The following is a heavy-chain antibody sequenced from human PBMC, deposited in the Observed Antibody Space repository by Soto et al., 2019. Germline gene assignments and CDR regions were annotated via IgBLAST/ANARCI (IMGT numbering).Heavy chain of an antibody. CDR2: IHSGGDT. Sequence: EVQLVESGGDLVQPGGSLRLSCAASGFAVSSNYMTWVRQAPGKGLEWVSVIHSGGDTHYADSVRGSFTISRDNSKNTLYLPMNSLRAEDTAVYYCARSITGTTYGGMDVWCQGTTVTVS. V-gene: IGHV3-66*01. CDR3: ARSITGTTYGGMDV. D-gene: IGHD1-7*01. J-gene: IGHJ6*02. CDR1: GFAVSSNY.